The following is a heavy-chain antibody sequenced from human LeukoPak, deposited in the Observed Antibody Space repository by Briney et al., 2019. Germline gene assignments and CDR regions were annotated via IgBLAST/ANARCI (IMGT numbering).Heavy chain of an antibody. CDR2: IYYSGNS. Sequence: SETLSLTCTVSGGSISSYYWSWIRQPPGKGLQWLGYIYYSGNSNYNPSLKSRVTISIDTPKNQFSLKLTSVTAADTAVYYCAGDSYGTDSWGQGTLVTVSS. CDR3: AGDSYGTDS. D-gene: IGHD5-18*01. CDR1: GGSISSYY. V-gene: IGHV4-59*01. J-gene: IGHJ5*01.